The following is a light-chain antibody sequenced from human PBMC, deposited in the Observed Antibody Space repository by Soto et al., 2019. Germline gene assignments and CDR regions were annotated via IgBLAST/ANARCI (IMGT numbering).Light chain of an antibody. CDR3: QQYGSSGT. CDR2: GAS. Sequence: EIVFTQSPGTLSLSLGERATLSCRASQSVSNNYLAWYQQKPGQAPRLLIYGASNRATGIPDRFSGSGSGTDFTLTISRLEPEDFAVYYCQQYGSSGTFGQGTKVDIK. V-gene: IGKV3-20*01. CDR1: QSVSNNY. J-gene: IGKJ1*01.